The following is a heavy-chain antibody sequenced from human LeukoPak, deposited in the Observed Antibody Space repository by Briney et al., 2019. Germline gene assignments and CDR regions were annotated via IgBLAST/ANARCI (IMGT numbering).Heavy chain of an antibody. J-gene: IGHJ6*02. D-gene: IGHD5-18*01. V-gene: IGHV1-69*13. Sequence: ASVKVSCKASGGTFSSYAISWVRQAPGQGLEWMGGIIPTFGTANYAQKFQGRVTITADESTSTAYMELSSLRSEDTAVYYCATINTAMVGYYGMDVWGQGTTVTVSS. CDR1: GGTFSSYA. CDR3: ATINTAMVGYYGMDV. CDR2: IIPTFGTA.